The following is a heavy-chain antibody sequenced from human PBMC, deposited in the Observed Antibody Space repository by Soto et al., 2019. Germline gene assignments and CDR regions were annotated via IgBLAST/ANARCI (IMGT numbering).Heavy chain of an antibody. CDR1: GGSISSYY. CDR2: VYYSGST. Sequence: PSETLSLTCAVSGGSISSYYWSWIRQPPGKGLEWIGYVYYSGSTNYNPSLKSRVTISVDTSKNQFSLKLSSVTAADTAVYYCARRSSREYDFWSGYYGFDYYYYMDVWGKGTTVTVSS. CDR3: ARRSSREYDFWSGYYGFDYYYYMDV. V-gene: IGHV4-59*08. D-gene: IGHD3-3*01. J-gene: IGHJ6*03.